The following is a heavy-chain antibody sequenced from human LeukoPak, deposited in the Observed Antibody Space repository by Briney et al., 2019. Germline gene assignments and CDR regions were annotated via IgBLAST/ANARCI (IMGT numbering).Heavy chain of an antibody. CDR1: GGSISSGGYY. V-gene: IGHV4-31*03. CDR2: IYYSGST. D-gene: IGHD3-10*01. CDR3: ARIITMVRGVAANYYYYYMDV. Sequence: PSETLSLTCTVSGGSISSGGYYWSWIRQHPGKGLEWIGYIYYSGSTYYNPSLKSRVTISVDTSKNQFSLKLSSVTAADTAVYYCARIITMVRGVAANYYYYYMDVWGKGTTVTVSS. J-gene: IGHJ6*03.